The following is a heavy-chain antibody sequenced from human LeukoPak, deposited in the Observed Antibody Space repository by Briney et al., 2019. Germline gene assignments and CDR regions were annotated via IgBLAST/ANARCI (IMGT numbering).Heavy chain of an antibody. CDR3: ARDGGSAWFLDY. V-gene: IGHV3-74*01. D-gene: IGHD6-19*01. Sequence: GGSLRLSCAASGFTFSTHWMHWVRQAPGKGLVWVSHINSDGSRTNYADSVKGRFTVSRDNAKNTLYLQMNSLRAEDTAVYYCARDGGSAWFLDYWGQGTLVTVSS. CDR2: INSDGSRT. J-gene: IGHJ4*02. CDR1: GFTFSTHW.